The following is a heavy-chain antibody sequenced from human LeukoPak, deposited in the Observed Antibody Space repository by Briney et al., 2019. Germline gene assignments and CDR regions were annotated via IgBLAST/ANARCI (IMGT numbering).Heavy chain of an antibody. CDR3: ARAMAVLLWFGEDENWFDP. J-gene: IGHJ5*02. Sequence: ASVKVSCKASGYTFTSYGISWVRQAPGQGLEWMGWISAYNGNTNYAQMLQGRVTMTTDTSTSTAYMELRSLRSDDTAVYYCARAMAVLLWFGEDENWFDPWGQGTLVTVSS. CDR2: ISAYNGNT. CDR1: GYTFTSYG. V-gene: IGHV1-18*01. D-gene: IGHD3-10*01.